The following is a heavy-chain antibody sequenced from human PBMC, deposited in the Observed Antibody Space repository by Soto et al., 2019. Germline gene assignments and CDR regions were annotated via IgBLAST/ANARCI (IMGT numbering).Heavy chain of an antibody. V-gene: IGHV3-11*06. CDR3: ARANRASMVRGPPGI. Sequence: TGGSLRLSCAASGFTFSDYYMSWIRQAPGKGLEWVSYISSSSSYTNYADSVKGRFTISRDNAKNSLYLQMNSLRAEDTAVYYCARANRASMVRGPPGIWGQGTLVTVSS. CDR2: ISSSSSYT. D-gene: IGHD3-10*01. CDR1: GFTFSDYY. J-gene: IGHJ4*02.